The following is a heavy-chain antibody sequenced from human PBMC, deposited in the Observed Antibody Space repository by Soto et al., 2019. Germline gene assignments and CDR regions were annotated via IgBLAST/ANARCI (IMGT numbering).Heavy chain of an antibody. J-gene: IGHJ6*04. CDR2: IYYSGST. D-gene: IGHD6-6*01. CDR3: ARDRLIAARYMDV. Sequence: SETLSLTCTVSGGSISSYYWSWIRQPPGKGLEWIGDIYYSGSTNYNPSIKSRVTITVDTSKNQFSLKLSSVTAADTAVYYCARDRLIAARYMDVWGKGTTVTVSS. V-gene: IGHV4-59*01. CDR1: GGSISSYY.